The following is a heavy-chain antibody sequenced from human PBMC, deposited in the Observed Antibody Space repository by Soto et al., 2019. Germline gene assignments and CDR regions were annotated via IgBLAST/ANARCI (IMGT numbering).Heavy chain of an antibody. J-gene: IGHJ3*02. CDR2: IYYSGT. CDR3: ARTYDGSGPNSGGYAFDI. D-gene: IGHD3-22*01. Sequence: PSETLSLTCSASGGSISSYYWLWIRQPPGKGLEWIAYIYYSGTSYNPSLKSRVSISLDTSKNQFSLKLSSVTAADTAVYYCARTYDGSGPNSGGYAFDIWGQGTMVT. V-gene: IGHV4-59*01. CDR1: GGSISSYY.